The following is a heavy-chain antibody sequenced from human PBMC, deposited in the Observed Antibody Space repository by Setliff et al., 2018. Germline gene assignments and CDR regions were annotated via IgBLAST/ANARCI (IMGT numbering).Heavy chain of an antibody. Sequence: ASVKVSCKASGYTFSTYGVSWVRQAPGQGLEWMGWISAYKGNTNYAQKLQGSITMTTDTSTSTAYMELRSLRSDDTAVYYCARRWETGDQDAFDLWGQGTMVTVSS. CDR2: ISAYKGNT. D-gene: IGHD7-27*01. CDR3: ARRWETGDQDAFDL. V-gene: IGHV1-18*01. J-gene: IGHJ3*01. CDR1: GYTFSTYG.